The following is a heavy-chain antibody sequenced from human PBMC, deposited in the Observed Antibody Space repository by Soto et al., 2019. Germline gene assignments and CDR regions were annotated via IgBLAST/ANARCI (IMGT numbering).Heavy chain of an antibody. Sequence: ESGGGLVKPGGSLRLSCAASGFTFSSYSMNWVRQAPGKGLEWVSSISSSSSYIYYADSVKGRFTISRDNAKNSLYLQMNSLRAEDTAVYYCARDLRAVAGIFDYWGQGTLVTVSS. CDR2: ISSSSSYI. V-gene: IGHV3-21*01. J-gene: IGHJ4*02. D-gene: IGHD6-19*01. CDR3: ARDLRAVAGIFDY. CDR1: GFTFSSYS.